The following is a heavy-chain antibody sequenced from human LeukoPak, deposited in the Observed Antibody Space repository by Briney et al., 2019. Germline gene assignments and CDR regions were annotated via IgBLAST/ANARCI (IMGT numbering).Heavy chain of an antibody. CDR2: ISGSGDST. V-gene: IGHV3-23*01. Sequence: PGGSLRLSCAASGFTFSSHVMSWVRQAPGKGLEWVSAISGSGDSTYYADSVKGRFTISRDNSKNTLYLQMNSLRAEDTAEYYCVKQGAYDAFDIWGQGTMVTVSS. CDR3: VKQGAYDAFDI. D-gene: IGHD2-21*01. CDR1: GFTFSSHV. J-gene: IGHJ3*02.